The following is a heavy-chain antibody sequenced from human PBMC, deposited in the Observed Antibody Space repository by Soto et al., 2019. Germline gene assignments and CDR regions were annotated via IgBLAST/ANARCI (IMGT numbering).Heavy chain of an antibody. V-gene: IGHV3-23*01. D-gene: IGHD3-16*01. Sequence: EVQVSESGGGLVQPGGSLRLSCATSGFTFSNYPMNWVRQAPGKGLEWVSGISAGGDRTYYADSVKGRFTIFRDNSKNSVSPRKNSLRVEDTAVYYCARGVWGQGTLVTVSS. CDR2: ISAGGDRT. CDR3: ARGV. J-gene: IGHJ4*02. CDR1: GFTFSNYP.